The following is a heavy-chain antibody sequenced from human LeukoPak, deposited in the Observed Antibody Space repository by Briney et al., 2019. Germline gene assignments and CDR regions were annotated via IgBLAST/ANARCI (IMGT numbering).Heavy chain of an antibody. J-gene: IGHJ3*02. V-gene: IGHV3-30-3*01. CDR3: ARDLTGYERDAFDI. D-gene: IGHD3-9*01. CDR2: ISYDGSNK. CDR1: GFTFSSYA. Sequence: GRSLRLSCAASGFTFSSYAMHWVRQAPGKGLEWVAVISYDGSNKYYADSVKGRFTISRDNFKNTLYLQMNSLRAEDTAVYYCARDLTGYERDAFDIWGQGTMVTVSS.